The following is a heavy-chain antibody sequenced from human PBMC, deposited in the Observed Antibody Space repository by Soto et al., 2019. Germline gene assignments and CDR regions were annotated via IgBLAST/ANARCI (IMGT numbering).Heavy chain of an antibody. J-gene: IGHJ6*02. Sequence: GGSLRLSCAASGFTFSSYAMSWVRQAPGKGLEWVSAISGSGGSTYYADSVKGRFTISRDNSKNTLYLQMNSLRAEDTAVYYCAKAPNYGDLYYYYGMDVWGQGTTVTVSS. D-gene: IGHD4-17*01. V-gene: IGHV3-23*01. CDR3: AKAPNYGDLYYYYGMDV. CDR2: ISGSGGST. CDR1: GFTFSSYA.